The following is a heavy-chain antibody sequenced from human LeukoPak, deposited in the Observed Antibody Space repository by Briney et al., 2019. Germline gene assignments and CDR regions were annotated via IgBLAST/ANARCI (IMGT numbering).Heavy chain of an antibody. CDR1: GGSISSSSYY. CDR2: IYYSGST. D-gene: IGHD1-26*01. Sequence: SETLSLTCTVSGGSISSSSYYWGWIRQPPGKGLEWIGYIYYSGSTNYNPSLKSRVTISVDTSKNQFSLKLSSVTAADTAVYYCARATVGATPGYYYYMDVWGKGTTVTVSS. CDR3: ARATVGATPGYYYYMDV. V-gene: IGHV4-61*05. J-gene: IGHJ6*03.